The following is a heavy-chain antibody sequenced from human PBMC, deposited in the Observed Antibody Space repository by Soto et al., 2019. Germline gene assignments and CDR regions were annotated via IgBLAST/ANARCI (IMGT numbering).Heavy chain of an antibody. CDR1: GGSIRGYY. CDR3: ARDLCVYCVTDCYPLDV. J-gene: IGHJ6*02. D-gene: IGHD2-21*02. CDR2: MYNTGST. V-gene: IGHV4-59*01. Sequence: SETLCLTCTVSGGSIRGYYWSWSRQPPGKGLEWIGYMYNTGSTVYNPSFKSRVTISVDTSKNQFSLKLNSVTAADTAVYYCARDLCVYCVTDCYPLDVWGQGTTVT.